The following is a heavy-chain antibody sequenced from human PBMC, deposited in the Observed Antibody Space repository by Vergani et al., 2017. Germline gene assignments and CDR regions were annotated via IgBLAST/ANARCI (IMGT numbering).Heavy chain of an antibody. J-gene: IGHJ4*02. D-gene: IGHD6-13*01. CDR3: ARRSAGYSSSWYDY. Sequence: QVQLQESGPGLVKPSETLSLTCTVSGGSISSGSYYWSWIRQPAGKGLEWIGYIYYSGSTNYNPSLKSRVTISVDTSKNQFSLKLSSVTAADTAVYYCARRSAGYSSSWYDYWGQGTLVTVSS. CDR1: GGSISSGSYY. CDR2: IYYSGST. V-gene: IGHV4-61*10.